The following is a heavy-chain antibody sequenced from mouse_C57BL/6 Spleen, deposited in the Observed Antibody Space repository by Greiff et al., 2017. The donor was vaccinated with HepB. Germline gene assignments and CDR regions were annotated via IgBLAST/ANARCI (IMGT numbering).Heavy chain of an antibody. D-gene: IGHD1-1*02. CDR2: IRNKANGNTT. CDR1: GFTFTDYY. J-gene: IGHJ3*01. CDR3: AREDCGCYEGFAY. V-gene: IGHV7-3*01. Sequence: DVKLVESGGGLVQPGGSLSLSCAASGFTFTDYYMSWVRQPPGKALEWLGFIRNKANGNTTEYSASVKGRFTISRVNSQSILYLQMNALRAETSATDYCAREDCGCYEGFAYWGQGTLVTVSA.